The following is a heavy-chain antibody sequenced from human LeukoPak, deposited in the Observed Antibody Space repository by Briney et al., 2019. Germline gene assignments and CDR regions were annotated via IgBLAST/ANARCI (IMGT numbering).Heavy chain of an antibody. J-gene: IGHJ5*02. CDR3: ARAQGYCSSTSCHNWFDP. D-gene: IGHD2-2*01. CDR2: IIPIFGTA. CDR1: GGTFSSYA. V-gene: IGHV1-69*05. Sequence: ASVTVSFKASGGTFSSYAISWVRQAPGQGLEWMGGIIPIFGTANYAQKFQGRVTITTDESTSTAYMELSSLRSEDTAVYYCARAQGYCSSTSCHNWFDPWGQGTLVTVSS.